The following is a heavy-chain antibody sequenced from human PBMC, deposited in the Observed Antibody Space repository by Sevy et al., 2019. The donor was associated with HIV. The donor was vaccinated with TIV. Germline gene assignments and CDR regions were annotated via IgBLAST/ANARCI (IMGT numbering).Heavy chain of an antibody. CDR2: VSVTGRST. CDR1: GFTFSSYA. D-gene: IGHD2-15*01. CDR3: AKGYCSGASCPRDYYYYGMDV. Sequence: GGSLRLSCAASGFTFSSYAMNWVRLAPGKGLDWVSSVSVTGRSTNYADSEEGRFTISRDNSKSTLYLQMNSLRADDTAVYYCAKGYCSGASCPRDYYYYGMDVWGQGTTVTVSS. V-gene: IGHV3-23*01. J-gene: IGHJ6*02.